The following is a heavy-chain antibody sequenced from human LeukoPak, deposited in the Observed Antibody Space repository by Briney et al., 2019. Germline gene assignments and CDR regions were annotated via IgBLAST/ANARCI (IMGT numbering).Heavy chain of an antibody. Sequence: GGPLRLSCAASGFTFSSYAMSWVRQAPGKGLEWVSAISGSGGSTYYADSVKGRFTISRDNSKNTLYLQMNSLRAEDTAVYYCAKTDIVVVVAAIPDFDYWGQGTLVTVSS. CDR2: ISGSGGST. J-gene: IGHJ4*02. V-gene: IGHV3-23*01. D-gene: IGHD2-15*01. CDR1: GFTFSSYA. CDR3: AKTDIVVVVAAIPDFDY.